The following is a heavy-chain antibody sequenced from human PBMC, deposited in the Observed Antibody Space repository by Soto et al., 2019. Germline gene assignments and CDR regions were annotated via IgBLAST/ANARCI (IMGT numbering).Heavy chain of an antibody. CDR2: IKQDGSKK. V-gene: IGHV3-7*03. CDR3: ARDAPYQLAYGLLV. CDR1: GFTFRTYW. Sequence: EVQLVESGGGLVQPGESLRLSCAASGFTFRTYWMTWVRQAPGKGLEWVASIKQDGSKKNYVDAVKGRFTVSRDNAKNSLYLHLSSLRAEDSAVYYCARDAPYQLAYGLLVWGKGSTGSVSS. D-gene: IGHD2-2*01. J-gene: IGHJ6*04.